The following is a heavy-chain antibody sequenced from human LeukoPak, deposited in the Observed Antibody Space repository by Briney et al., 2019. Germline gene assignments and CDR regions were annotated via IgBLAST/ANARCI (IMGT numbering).Heavy chain of an antibody. V-gene: IGHV3-23*01. CDR2: ISGSGGST. D-gene: IGHD2-2*01. CDR1: GFTFSSYA. J-gene: IGHJ4*02. Sequence: GGSLRLSCAASGFTFSSYAMSWFRQAPGKGLEWVSAISGSGGSTYYADSVKGRFTISRDNSKNTLYLQMNSLRAEDTAVYYCAKDPACSSTSCYDYFDYWGQGTLVTVSS. CDR3: AKDPACSSTSCYDYFDY.